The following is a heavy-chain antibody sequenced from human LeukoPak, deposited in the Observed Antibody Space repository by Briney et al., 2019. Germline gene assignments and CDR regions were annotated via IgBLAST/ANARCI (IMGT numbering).Heavy chain of an antibody. J-gene: IGHJ4*02. CDR3: AKDALMGYDSSGYYPDWYYFDY. CDR2: ISGSGGST. D-gene: IGHD3-22*01. Sequence: PGGSLRLSCAASGFTFSSYAMSWVRQAPGKGLEWVSAISGSGGSTYYADSVKGRFTISRDNSKNTLYLQMNSLRAEDTAVYYCAKDALMGYDSSGYYPDWYYFDYWGQGTLVTVSS. V-gene: IGHV3-23*01. CDR1: GFTFSSYA.